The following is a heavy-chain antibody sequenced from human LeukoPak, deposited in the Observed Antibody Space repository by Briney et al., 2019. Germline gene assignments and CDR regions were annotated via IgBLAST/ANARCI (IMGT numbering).Heavy chain of an antibody. V-gene: IGHV5-51*01. CDR2: VYPDDSDS. Sequence: GAALQISYKGRGYNFTGNWIAWVRQMPGKGLEWMGIVYPDDSDSRYSPSFQGQVTISADKSISTAYLQWRSLTASDTAMYFCARQFSSYDYGDYYFDSWGQGTLVTVSS. CDR1: GYNFTGNW. J-gene: IGHJ4*02. D-gene: IGHD5-12*01. CDR3: ARQFSSYDYGDYYFDS.